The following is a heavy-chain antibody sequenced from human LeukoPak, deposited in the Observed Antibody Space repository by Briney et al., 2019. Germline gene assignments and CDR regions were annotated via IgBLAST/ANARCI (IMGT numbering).Heavy chain of an antibody. CDR1: GFTFSSYA. CDR3: AKTTIIAARPYYFDY. D-gene: IGHD6-6*01. V-gene: IGHV3-23*01. J-gene: IGHJ4*02. Sequence: PGGSLRLSCAASGFTFSSYAVSWVRQAPGKGLEWVSAISGSGGSTYYADSVKGRFTISRDNSKNTLYLQMNSLRAEDTAVYYCAKTTIIAARPYYFDYWGQGTLVTVSS. CDR2: ISGSGGST.